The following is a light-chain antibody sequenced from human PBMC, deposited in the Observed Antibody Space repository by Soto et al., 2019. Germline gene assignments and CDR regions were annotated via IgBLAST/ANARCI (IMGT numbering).Light chain of an antibody. Sequence: QSVLTQPPSVSGAPGQRVTISCTGSSSNIGAGYDLHWYQHLPGTAPKLLIYDDSNRPSGVPDRFSGSRSGTSASLTISGLQAEDEADYYCSSYTTTSTLVFGGGTKLTVL. CDR3: SSYTTTSTLV. J-gene: IGLJ3*02. V-gene: IGLV1-40*01. CDR2: DDS. CDR1: SSNIGAGYD.